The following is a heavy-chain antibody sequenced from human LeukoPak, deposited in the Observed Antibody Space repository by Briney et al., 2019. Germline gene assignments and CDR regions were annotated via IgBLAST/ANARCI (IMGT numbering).Heavy chain of an antibody. J-gene: IGHJ3*01. CDR1: GFTFSSYA. D-gene: IGHD3-10*01. CDR2: ISGGGSGT. Sequence: GGSLRLSCAASGFTFSSYAMSWVRQAPGKGLEWVSGISGGGSGTYYADSVKGRFTISRDNSKSTLYLHMSSLRAEDTAVYYCAKAMIPYGSGTNAFDFWGQGTVVTVSS. V-gene: IGHV3-23*01. CDR3: AKAMIPYGSGTNAFDF.